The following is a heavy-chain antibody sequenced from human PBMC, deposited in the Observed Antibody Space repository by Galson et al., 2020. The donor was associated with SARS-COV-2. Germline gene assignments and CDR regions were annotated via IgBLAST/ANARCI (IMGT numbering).Heavy chain of an antibody. D-gene: IGHD6-19*01. V-gene: IGHV1-2*06. CDR1: GYTFTGYH. CDR3: AREFGAVAGRKDY. CDR2: INPNNGDT. J-gene: IGHJ4*02. Sequence: ASVKVSCKASGYTFTGYHMHWVRQAPGQGLEWMGRINPNNGDTNYAQRFEGRVTMTRDTSISTAYMEVRRLRSDDTAVYYCAREFGAVAGRKDYWGQGTLVTVSS.